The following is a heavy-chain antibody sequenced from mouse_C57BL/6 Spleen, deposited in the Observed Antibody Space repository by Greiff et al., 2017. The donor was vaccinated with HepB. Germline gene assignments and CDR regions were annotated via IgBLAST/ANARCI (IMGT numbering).Heavy chain of an antibody. V-gene: IGHV1-15*01. CDR2: IDPETGGT. J-gene: IGHJ3*01. Sequence: VQLQQSGAELVRPGASVTLSCKASGYTFTDYEMHWVKQTPVHGLEWIGAIDPETGGTAYNQKFKGKAILTADKSSSTAYMELRSLTSEDSAVYYCTFKTYYSNYAFAYWGQGTLVTVSA. CDR1: GYTFTDYE. D-gene: IGHD2-5*01. CDR3: TFKTYYSNYAFAY.